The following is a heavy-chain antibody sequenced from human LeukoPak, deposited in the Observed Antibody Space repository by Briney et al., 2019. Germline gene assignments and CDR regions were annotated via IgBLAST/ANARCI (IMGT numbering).Heavy chain of an antibody. Sequence: PSETLSLTCTVSGRSISSSSYYWGWIRQPPGKGLEWIGSIYYSGSTYYNPSLKSRVTISVDTSKNQFSLKLSSVTAADTAVYYCARGGSYYEYWGQGTLVTVSS. D-gene: IGHD1-26*01. CDR2: IYYSGST. J-gene: IGHJ4*02. CDR3: ARGGSYYEY. V-gene: IGHV4-39*07. CDR1: GRSISSSSYY.